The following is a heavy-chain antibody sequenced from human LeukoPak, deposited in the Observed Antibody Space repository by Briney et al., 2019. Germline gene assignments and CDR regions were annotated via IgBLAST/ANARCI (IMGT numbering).Heavy chain of an antibody. V-gene: IGHV3-30-3*01. CDR1: GFTFSSYA. Sequence: GRSLRLSCAASGFTFSSYAIHWVRQAPGKWLDRVAVIAYDGGNKYYADSVKGRFTISRDNSKNTLFLQMNSLRAEDTAVYYCARDSSPWYYYDRSGSNGFDPWGQGTLVTASS. CDR2: IAYDGGNK. D-gene: IGHD3-22*01. CDR3: ARDSSPWYYYDRSGSNGFDP. J-gene: IGHJ5*02.